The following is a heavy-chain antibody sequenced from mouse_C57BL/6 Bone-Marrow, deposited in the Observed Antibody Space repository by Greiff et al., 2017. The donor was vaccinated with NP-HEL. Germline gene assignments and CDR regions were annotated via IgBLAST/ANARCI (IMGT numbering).Heavy chain of an antibody. CDR2: ISDGGSYT. V-gene: IGHV5-4*01. J-gene: IGHJ1*03. D-gene: IGHD1-1*01. CDR1: GFTFSSYA. CDR3: AREVLRYYWYFDV. Sequence: DVMLVESGGGLVKPGGSLKLSCAASGFTFSSYAMSWVRQTPEKRLEWVATISDGGSYTYYPDNVKGRFTISRDNAKNNLYLQMSHLKSEDTAMDYCAREVLRYYWYFDVWGTGTTVTVSS.